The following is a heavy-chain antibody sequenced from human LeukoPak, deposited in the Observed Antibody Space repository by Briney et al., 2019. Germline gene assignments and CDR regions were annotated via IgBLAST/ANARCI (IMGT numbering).Heavy chain of an antibody. CDR3: ARLMNYYDSSGYSPSAVDY. D-gene: IGHD3-22*01. J-gene: IGHJ4*02. CDR1: GYSFTSYW. V-gene: IGHV5-51*01. CDR2: IYPGDSDT. Sequence: GESLQISCKGSGYSFTSYWIGWVRQMPGKGLEWMGIIYPGDSDTRYSPSFQGQVTISADKSISTAYLQWSSLKASDTAVYYCARLMNYYDSSGYSPSAVDYWGQGTLVTVPS.